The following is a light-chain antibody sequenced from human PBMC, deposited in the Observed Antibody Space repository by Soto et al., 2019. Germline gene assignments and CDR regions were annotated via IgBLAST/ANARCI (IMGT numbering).Light chain of an antibody. CDR1: QSVSSW. CDR2: TAS. Sequence: DIQMTQSPSTLSASVGDRVTITCRASQSVSSWLAWYQQKPGKAPNLLIYTASSLESGVPSRFSGSGSGTEFTLTISSLQPDDFATYYCQQDNSAWTFGQGTTVEIK. J-gene: IGKJ1*01. CDR3: QQDNSAWT. V-gene: IGKV1-5*03.